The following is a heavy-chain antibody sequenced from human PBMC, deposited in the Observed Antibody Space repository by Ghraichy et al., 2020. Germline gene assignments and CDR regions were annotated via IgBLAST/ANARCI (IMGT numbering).Heavy chain of an antibody. V-gene: IGHV1-8*01. J-gene: IGHJ4*02. D-gene: IGHD3-3*01. CDR3: ARGSRITIFGVVIMLPVNAPGFYKYYFDY. CDR2: MNPNSGNT. Sequence: ASVKVSCKASGYTFTSYDINWVRQATGQGLEWMGWMNPNSGNTGYAQKFQGRVTMTRNTSISTAYMELSSLRSEDTAVYYCARGSRITIFGVVIMLPVNAPGFYKYYFDYWGQGTLVTVSS. CDR1: GYTFTSYD.